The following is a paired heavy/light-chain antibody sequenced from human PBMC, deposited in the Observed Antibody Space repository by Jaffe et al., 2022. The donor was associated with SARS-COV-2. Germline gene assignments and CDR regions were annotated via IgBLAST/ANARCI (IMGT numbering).Heavy chain of an antibody. D-gene: IGHD3-10*01. CDR3: TWEWFGPDH. CDR1: GFTFNDAW. Sequence: EVQLVESGGGLVKPGGSLRLSCAASGFTFNDAWLSWVRQAPGKGLEWVGRIKSKTNGGTTDYAAPIKGRFTVSRDDSKDTLYLQMNSLKVEDTAVYFCTWEWFGPDHWGQGILVTVSS. CDR2: IKSKTNGGTT. J-gene: IGHJ5*02. V-gene: IGHV3-15*01.
Light chain of an antibody. J-gene: IGKJ2*01. CDR1: QDIRND. V-gene: IGKV1-17*01. CDR3: LQYNSNWYT. Sequence: DIQMTQSPSSLSASVGDRVTITCRASQDIRNDLGWYQQKPGKAPKRLIYAASSLQSGVPSRFSGSGSGTEFTLTISSLQTEDFATYYCLQYNSNWYTFGQGTKLEIK. CDR2: AAS.